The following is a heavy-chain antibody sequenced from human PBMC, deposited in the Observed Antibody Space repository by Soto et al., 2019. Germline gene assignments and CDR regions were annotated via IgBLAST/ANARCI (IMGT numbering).Heavy chain of an antibody. J-gene: IGHJ5*02. CDR3: ARGKWEFRFDP. Sequence: SETLSLTCAVYGESFNGYYWSWIRQSPGKGLEWIGEIHQSGTTNYNPSFKSRISISVDTSKNHFSLTLTSVTAADTAIYYCARGKWEFRFDPLGPGNPGHRLL. CDR2: IHQSGTT. CDR1: GESFNGYY. D-gene: IGHD1-26*01. V-gene: IGHV4-34*01.